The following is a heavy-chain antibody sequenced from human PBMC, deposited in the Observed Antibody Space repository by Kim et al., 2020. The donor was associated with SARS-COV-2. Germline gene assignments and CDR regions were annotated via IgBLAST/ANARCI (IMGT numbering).Heavy chain of an antibody. D-gene: IGHD3-3*01. CDR3: ASFYDFWSGYHHY. J-gene: IGHJ4*02. V-gene: IGHV3-23*01. Sequence: EDSVTGRFTTSRDNSKTTLYLQMNSLRAEDTAVYYCASFYDFWSGYHHYWGQGTLVTVSS.